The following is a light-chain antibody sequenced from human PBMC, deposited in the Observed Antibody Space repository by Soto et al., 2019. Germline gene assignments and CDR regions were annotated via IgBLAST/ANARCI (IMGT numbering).Light chain of an antibody. J-gene: IGKJ1*01. Sequence: DIQMTQSPSTLSASVGDRVTITCRASQSISSWLAWYQQKPGKAPKPLIYKASSLESGGPSRFSGSGSGTEFNLTISSLQPDYFAKYYCQPYNSYPLTFGQGTKVESK. V-gene: IGKV1-5*03. CDR3: QPYNSYPLT. CDR1: QSISSW. CDR2: KAS.